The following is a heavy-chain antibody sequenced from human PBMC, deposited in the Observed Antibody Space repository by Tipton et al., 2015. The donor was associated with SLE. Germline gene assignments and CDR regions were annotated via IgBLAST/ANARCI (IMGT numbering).Heavy chain of an antibody. CDR1: GGSISSSSYY. CDR2: INHSGNT. J-gene: IGHJ6*03. D-gene: IGHD2/OR15-2a*01. Sequence: GLVKPSETLSLTCTVSGGSISSSSYYWGWIRQPPGKGLEWIGEINHSGNTNYNPSLKSRVTISIDTSKNQFSLKLSSVTAADTAVYYCARDYPHFLALYMDVWGKGTTVTVSS. V-gene: IGHV4-39*07. CDR3: ARDYPHFLALYMDV.